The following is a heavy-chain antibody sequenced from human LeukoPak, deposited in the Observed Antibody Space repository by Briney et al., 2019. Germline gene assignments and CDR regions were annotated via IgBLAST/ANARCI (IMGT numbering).Heavy chain of an antibody. CDR1: GYTFSIHG. CDR3: ARDRPLAPAAGDI. D-gene: IGHD2-2*01. V-gene: IGHV1-18*01. J-gene: IGHJ3*02. Sequence: ASVKVSCKTSGYTFSIHGISWVRQAPGQGLEWMGWISGHNGNTKYAQKFQGRITLTTDTSTRTAYLELRSLTSDDTAAYYCARDRPLAPAAGDIWGQGTKVAVSS. CDR2: ISGHNGNT.